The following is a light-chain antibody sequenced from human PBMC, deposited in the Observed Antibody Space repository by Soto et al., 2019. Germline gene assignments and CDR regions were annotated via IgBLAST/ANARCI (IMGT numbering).Light chain of an antibody. CDR3: QQAYGAPPT. CDR1: QSITTF. Sequence: DIQVTQSPSSLSASVGDRVTITCRASQSITTFLNWYQQKPGNAPKLLIYAASSLQTGVPSRFSGSGSGTDFTLSSLQREDFATYYCQQAYGAPPTFGQGTKVEIK. CDR2: AAS. J-gene: IGKJ1*01. V-gene: IGKV1-39*01.